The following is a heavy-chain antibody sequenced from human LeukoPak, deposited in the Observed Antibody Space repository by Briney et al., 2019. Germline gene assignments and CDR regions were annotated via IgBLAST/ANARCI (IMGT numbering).Heavy chain of an antibody. Sequence: SETLSLTCTVSGGSISTYYWSWIRQPPGKGLEWIGYIHYSGSTNYNPSLKSRVTISVDTSKNQFSLKLSSVTAADTAVYYCARGYFDNSGYSAPFHYWGQGTLVTVSP. V-gene: IGHV4-59*01. CDR1: GGSISTYY. CDR3: ARGYFDNSGYSAPFHY. CDR2: IHYSGST. J-gene: IGHJ4*02. D-gene: IGHD3-22*01.